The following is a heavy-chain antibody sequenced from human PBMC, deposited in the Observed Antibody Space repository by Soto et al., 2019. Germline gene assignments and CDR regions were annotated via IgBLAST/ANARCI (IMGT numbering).Heavy chain of an antibody. CDR3: ARDLRYYYDSSGYYYGYYYYYGMDV. J-gene: IGHJ6*02. CDR2: IYYSGST. CDR1: CGSIISYY. D-gene: IGHD3-22*01. Sequence: SETLSLTCTFSCGSIISYYWSWIRQPPGKGLEWIGYIYYSGSTNYNPSLKSRVTISVDASKNQFSLKLSSVTAADTAVYYCARDLRYYYDSSGYYYGYYYYYGMDVWGQGTTVTVSS. V-gene: IGHV4-59*01.